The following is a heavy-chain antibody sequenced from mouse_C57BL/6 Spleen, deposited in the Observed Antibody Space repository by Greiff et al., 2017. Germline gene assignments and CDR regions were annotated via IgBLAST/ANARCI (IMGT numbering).Heavy chain of an antibody. V-gene: IGHV7-3*01. D-gene: IGHD2-4*01. J-gene: IGHJ3*01. Sequence: EVKLLESGGGLVQPGGSLSLSCAASGFTFTDYYMSWVRQPPGKALEWLGFIRNKANGYTTEYSASVKGRFTISRDNSQSILYLQMNALRAEDSATYYCARGGDYDDKFAYWGQGTLVTVSA. CDR3: ARGGDYDDKFAY. CDR2: IRNKANGYTT. CDR1: GFTFTDYY.